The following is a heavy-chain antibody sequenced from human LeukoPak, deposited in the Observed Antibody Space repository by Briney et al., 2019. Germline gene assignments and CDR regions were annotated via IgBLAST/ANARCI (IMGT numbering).Heavy chain of an antibody. D-gene: IGHD3-3*01. J-gene: IGHJ6*03. CDR3: ARDSRITIFGALYYYMDV. Sequence: SVKVSCEASGGTFSSYAISWVRQAPGQGLEWMGRIIPIFGTANYAQKFQGRATITTDESTSTAYMELSSLRSEDTAVYYCARDSRITIFGALYYYMDVWGKGTTVTVSS. V-gene: IGHV1-69*05. CDR2: IIPIFGTA. CDR1: GGTFSSYA.